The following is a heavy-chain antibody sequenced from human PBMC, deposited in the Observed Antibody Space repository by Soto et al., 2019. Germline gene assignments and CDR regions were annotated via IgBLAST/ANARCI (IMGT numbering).Heavy chain of an antibody. V-gene: IGHV3-7*04. D-gene: IGHD3-22*01. J-gene: IGHJ3*02. CDR1: GFMFSRSW. CDR2: IKQDGSEA. Sequence: GGSLRLSCAASGFMFSRSWMSWVRQAPGKGLEWVANIKQDGSEAWYVDSVKGRFTISRDNAKKSLYLQMNSLRVEDTAVYYCARGDYHDTSGPFSDAFDIWGQGTMVTVSS. CDR3: ARGDYHDTSGPFSDAFDI.